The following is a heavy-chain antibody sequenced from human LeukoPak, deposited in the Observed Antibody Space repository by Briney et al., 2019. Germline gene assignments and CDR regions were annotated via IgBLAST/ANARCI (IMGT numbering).Heavy chain of an antibody. V-gene: IGHV3-21*01. CDR3: ASYSGYDAVLDY. J-gene: IGHJ4*02. CDR2: ISSSSSYI. D-gene: IGHD5-12*01. Sequence: GGSLRLSCAASGFTFSRYSMNWVRQAPGKGLGWVSSISSSSSYIYYADSVKGRFTISRDNAKNSLYLQMNSLRAEDTAVYYCASYSGYDAVLDYWGQGTLVTVSS. CDR1: GFTFSRYS.